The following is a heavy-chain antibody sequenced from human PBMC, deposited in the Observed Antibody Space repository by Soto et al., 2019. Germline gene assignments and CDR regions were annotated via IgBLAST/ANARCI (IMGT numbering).Heavy chain of an antibody. CDR3: LTGRRFLAIAY. J-gene: IGHJ4*02. D-gene: IGHD2-21*01. Sequence: GGSLRLSCAASGFTFSNAWMNWVRQAPGKGLEWVGHIKSKADGGTTDYAAPVKGRFTISRDDSKNTLYLQMNSLKTDDTAIYYCLTGRRFLAIAYWGKGTLVPVSS. CDR1: GFTFSNAW. CDR2: IKSKADGGTT. V-gene: IGHV3-15*07.